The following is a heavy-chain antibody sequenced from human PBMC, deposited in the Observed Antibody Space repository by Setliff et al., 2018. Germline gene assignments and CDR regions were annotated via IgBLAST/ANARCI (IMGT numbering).Heavy chain of an antibody. D-gene: IGHD2-2*01. V-gene: IGHV1-18*01. Sequence: ASVKVSCKASGYTFTNFGINWVRQAPGQGLEWMGWNSAYAQKFQGRVTMTTDTPTSTAYMELRSLRSDDTAVYYCARGPPDFVVVPAAAKFDFWGQGTLVTVSS. CDR2: NSA. J-gene: IGHJ4*02. CDR1: GYTFTNFG. CDR3: ARGPPDFVVVPAAAKFDF.